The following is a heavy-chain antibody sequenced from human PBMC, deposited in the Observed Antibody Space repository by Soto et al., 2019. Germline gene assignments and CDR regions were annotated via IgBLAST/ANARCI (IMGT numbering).Heavy chain of an antibody. J-gene: IGHJ4*02. CDR3: ATDIAYSSGWYAPHYFGY. CDR1: GFTFSSYA. V-gene: IGHV3-23*01. CDR2: ISGSGGST. D-gene: IGHD6-19*01. Sequence: EVQLLESGGGLVQPGGSLRLSCAASGFTFSSYAMSWVRQAPGKGLEWVSAISGSGGSTYYADSGKGRFTISRDNSNNRLYLQMNSLTAEDTAVYSCATDIAYSSGWYAPHYFGYWGQETLVIVS.